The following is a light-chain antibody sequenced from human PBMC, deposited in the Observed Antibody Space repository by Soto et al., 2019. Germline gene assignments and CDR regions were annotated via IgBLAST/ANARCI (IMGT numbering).Light chain of an antibody. CDR3: LQSYDILS. V-gene: IGKV1-39*01. Sequence: DIQMTQSPSSQSASVGDRVTITCRASQSIISYLSWYQQKPGKAPKLLIYAATTLQSGVPSRFSGSGSGTDFTLTISSLQPEDSATYYCLQSYDILSFGGGTKVDIK. CDR1: QSIISY. CDR2: AAT. J-gene: IGKJ4*01.